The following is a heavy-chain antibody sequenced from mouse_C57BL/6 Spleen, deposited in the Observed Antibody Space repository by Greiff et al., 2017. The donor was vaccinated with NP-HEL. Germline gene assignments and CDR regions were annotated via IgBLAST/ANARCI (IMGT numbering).Heavy chain of an antibody. J-gene: IGHJ1*03. CDR2: IYPGDGDT. V-gene: IGHV1-82*01. Sequence: VKLVESGPELVKPGASVKISCKASGYAFSSSWMNWVKQRPGKGLEWIGRIYPGDGDTNYNGKFKGKATLTADKSSSPTYMQLSSLTSEDSAVYCCARSPYYYGSSYWYFDGWGTGTTVTVSS. CDR3: ARSPYYYGSSYWYFDG. D-gene: IGHD1-1*01. CDR1: GYAFSSSW.